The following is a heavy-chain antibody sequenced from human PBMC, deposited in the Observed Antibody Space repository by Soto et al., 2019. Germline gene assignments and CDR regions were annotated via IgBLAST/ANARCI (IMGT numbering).Heavy chain of an antibody. Sequence: QVQLVQSGAEVKKPGASVKVSCKASGYTFTSYDINWVRQATGQGLEWMGWMNPNSGNTGYAQKFQGRVNRTRNTSISTAYMELSSLRSEDTAVYYCARARSQGGYYGMDVRGQGTTVTVSS. CDR1: GYTFTSYD. CDR2: MNPNSGNT. J-gene: IGHJ6*02. CDR3: ARARSQGGYYGMDV. V-gene: IGHV1-8*01. D-gene: IGHD2-15*01.